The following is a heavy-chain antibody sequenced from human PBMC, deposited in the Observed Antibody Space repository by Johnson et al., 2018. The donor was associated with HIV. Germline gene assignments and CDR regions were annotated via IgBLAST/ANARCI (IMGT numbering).Heavy chain of an antibody. Sequence: QVQLVESGGGVVQPGRSLRLSCAASGFTFSSYGMHWVRQAPGKGLEWVAVISYDGSDKYYADSVKGRFTISRDSSKNTLYLQMNSLRAEDTAVYYCARDKGTNFSGWYRESDAFDIWGQGTMVTVSS. V-gene: IGHV3-30*03. CDR3: ARDKGTNFSGWYRESDAFDI. D-gene: IGHD6-19*01. CDR2: ISYDGSDK. CDR1: GFTFSSYG. J-gene: IGHJ3*02.